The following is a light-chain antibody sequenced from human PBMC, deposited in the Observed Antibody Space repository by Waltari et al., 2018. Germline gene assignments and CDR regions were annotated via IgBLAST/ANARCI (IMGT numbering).Light chain of an antibody. J-gene: IGKJ1*01. V-gene: IGKV3-15*01. CDR3: QQYNNGPPET. CDR1: QSINSN. CDR2: EAS. Sequence: IVMTQSPATLSVSPGEGATLSCRASQSINSNVAWFQQKPGQSPRLLIYEASTRATGVPARLSGIGSGTDFTLTISSLQSEDSATYYCQQYNNGPPETFGQGTKVEIK.